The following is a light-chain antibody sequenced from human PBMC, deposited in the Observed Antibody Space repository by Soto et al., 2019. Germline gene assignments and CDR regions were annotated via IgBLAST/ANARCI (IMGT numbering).Light chain of an antibody. CDR2: DAS. V-gene: IGKV3-11*01. J-gene: IGKJ5*01. Sequence: EIVLTQSPATLSLSPGESATLSCRASQSVSRYLAWYQQKPGQAPRLLIYDASNRPTGIPAWVSGIESWTDFSLTFSSLEPEDKGVYHCQKRSDWPQITCVQGKRREIK. CDR3: QKRSDWPQIT. CDR1: QSVSRY.